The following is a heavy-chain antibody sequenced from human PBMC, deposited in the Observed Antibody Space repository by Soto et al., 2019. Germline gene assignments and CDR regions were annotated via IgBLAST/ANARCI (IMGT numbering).Heavy chain of an antibody. D-gene: IGHD2-2*02. J-gene: IGHJ6*02. CDR3: ARDGVGYCRSRSCDRDRPQYHFGMDV. V-gene: IGHV3-7*01. CDR1: GFTFGTYW. Sequence: PGGSLRLSCAASGFTFGTYWKSWVRRAPWKWLEWVATIVPDGSEKYYVDSVKGRFTISRDNAKNSLYLQMQSLRAEDTAMYYCARDGVGYCRSRSCDRDRPQYHFGMDVWGQGTTVTVSS. CDR2: IVPDGSEK.